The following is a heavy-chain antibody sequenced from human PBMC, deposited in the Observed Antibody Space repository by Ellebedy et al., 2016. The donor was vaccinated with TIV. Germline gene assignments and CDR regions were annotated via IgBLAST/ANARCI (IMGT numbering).Heavy chain of an antibody. CDR1: GGTFSYYT. Sequence: AASVKVSCKASGGTFSYYTISWVRQAPGQGLEWMGRLNPILAIATNAEKLQGRLSITADKNTSSDYMELNSLRSDDTDVYYCAADYGDYVLEDWGQGTLITVSS. D-gene: IGHD4-17*01. CDR3: AADYGDYVLED. V-gene: IGHV1-69*02. CDR2: LNPILAIA. J-gene: IGHJ4*02.